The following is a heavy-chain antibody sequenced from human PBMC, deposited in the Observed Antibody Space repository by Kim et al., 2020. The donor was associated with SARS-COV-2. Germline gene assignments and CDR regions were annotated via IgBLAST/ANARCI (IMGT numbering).Heavy chain of an antibody. CDR1: GGSISSSSYY. Sequence: SETLSLTCTVSGGSISSSSYYWGWIRQPPGKGLEWIGSIYYSGSTYYNPSLKSRVTISVDTSKNQFSLKLSSVTAADTAVYYCARHSVRDCSGGSCYWEGDFDYWGQGTLVTVSS. CDR3: ARHSVRDCSGGSCYWEGDFDY. D-gene: IGHD2-15*01. CDR2: IYYSGST. V-gene: IGHV4-39*01. J-gene: IGHJ4*02.